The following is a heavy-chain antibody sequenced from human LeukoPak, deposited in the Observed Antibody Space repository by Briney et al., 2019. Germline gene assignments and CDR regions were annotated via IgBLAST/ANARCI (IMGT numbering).Heavy chain of an antibody. J-gene: IGHJ4*02. V-gene: IGHV3-48*03. D-gene: IGHD4-23*01. CDR1: GFTFSSYE. CDR3: ARDYGGSSPFDY. Sequence: GGSLRLSCAASGFTFSSYEMHWVRQAPGKGLEWVSYISSSGSTIYYADSVKGRFTISRDDAKNSLYLQMNSLRAEDTAVYYCARDYGGSSPFDYWGQGTLVTVSS. CDR2: ISSSGSTI.